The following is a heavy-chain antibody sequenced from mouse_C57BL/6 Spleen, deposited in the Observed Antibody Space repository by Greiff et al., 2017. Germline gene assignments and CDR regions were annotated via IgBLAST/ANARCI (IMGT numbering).Heavy chain of an antibody. CDR1: GFNIKNTY. Sequence: VHVKQSVAELVRPGASVKLSCTASGFNIKNTYMHWVKQRPEQGLEWIGRIDPANGNTKYAPKFQGKATITADTSSNTAYLQLSSLTSEDTAIYYCARSRGLLDYFDYWGQGTTLTVSS. J-gene: IGHJ2*01. CDR3: ARSRGLLDYFDY. CDR2: IDPANGNT. V-gene: IGHV14-3*01. D-gene: IGHD2-3*01.